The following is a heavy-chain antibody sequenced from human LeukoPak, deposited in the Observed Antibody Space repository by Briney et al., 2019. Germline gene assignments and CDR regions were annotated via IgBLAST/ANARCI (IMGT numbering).Heavy chain of an antibody. D-gene: IGHD1-26*01. CDR2: ISGSVGST. V-gene: IGHV3-23*01. CDR3: AKGGSYYGHAFDS. Sequence: GGSLRLSCAASGFSFSSYAMSWVRQAAGKGLEWVSAISGSVGSTYHADSVKGRFTISRNNSKNPLYLQMNSLRAEDTAVYYCAKGGSYYGHAFDSWGQGTMVTVSS. CDR1: GFSFSSYA. J-gene: IGHJ3*02.